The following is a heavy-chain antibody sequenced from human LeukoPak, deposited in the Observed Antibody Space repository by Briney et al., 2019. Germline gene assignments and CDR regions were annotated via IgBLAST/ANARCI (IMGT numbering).Heavy chain of an antibody. Sequence: GGSLRLSCAASGFTFSNYALSWVRQAPGKGLEWVAVISYDGSNKYYADSVKGRFTISRDNSKNTLYLQMNSLRAEDTAVYYCARVASYYYESYYFDYWGQGTLVTVSS. CDR1: GFTFSNYA. V-gene: IGHV3-30*01. CDR2: ISYDGSNK. D-gene: IGHD3-22*01. J-gene: IGHJ4*02. CDR3: ARVASYYYESYYFDY.